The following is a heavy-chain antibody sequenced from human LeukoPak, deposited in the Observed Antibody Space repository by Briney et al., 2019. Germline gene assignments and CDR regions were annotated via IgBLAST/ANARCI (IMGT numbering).Heavy chain of an antibody. CDR2: ISSSGSTI. CDR3: ARDGIAAAGTLQNWFDP. CDR1: GFTFSSYE. D-gene: IGHD6-13*01. V-gene: IGHV3-48*03. J-gene: IGHJ5*02. Sequence: GGSLRLSCAASGFTFSSYEMNWVRQALGKGLEWVSYISSSGSTIYYADSVKGRFTISRDNAKNSLYLQMNSLRAEDTAVYYCARDGIAAAGTLQNWFDPWGQGTLVTVSS.